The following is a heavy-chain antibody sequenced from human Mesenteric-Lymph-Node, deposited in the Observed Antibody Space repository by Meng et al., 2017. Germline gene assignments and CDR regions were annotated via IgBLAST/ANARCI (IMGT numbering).Heavy chain of an antibody. Sequence: QGQLQQLGAGLLKPSETLSLTCAVYNGDFSSYYWTWIRQSPGKGLEWIGKVDHRGSANYSPSLKSRVTFSLDTSKNQFSLKLTSVTAADTAVYYCTSGYYPDYWSQGTLVTVSS. CDR3: TSGYYPDY. J-gene: IGHJ4*02. CDR2: VDHRGSA. CDR1: NGDFSSYY. D-gene: IGHD3-22*01. V-gene: IGHV4-34*01.